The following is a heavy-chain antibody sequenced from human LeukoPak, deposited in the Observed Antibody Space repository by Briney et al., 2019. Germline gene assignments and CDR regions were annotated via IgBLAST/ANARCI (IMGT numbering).Heavy chain of an antibody. CDR1: GGSISSSSYY. CDR2: IYYSGST. J-gene: IGHJ3*02. D-gene: IGHD6-13*01. Sequence: PSETLSLTCTVSGGSISSSSYYWGWIRQPPGKGLEWIGSIYYSGSTYYNPSLKSRVTISVDTSKNQFSLKLSSVTAADTAVYYCARHRPRQQLVPRGICAFDIWGQGTMVTVSS. CDR3: ARHRPRQQLVPRGICAFDI. V-gene: IGHV4-39*01.